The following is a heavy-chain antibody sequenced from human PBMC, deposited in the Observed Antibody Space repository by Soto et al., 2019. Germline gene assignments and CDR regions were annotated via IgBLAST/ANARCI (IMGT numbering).Heavy chain of an antibody. J-gene: IGHJ5*02. D-gene: IGHD1-26*01. CDR2: IKSKTDGGTT. V-gene: IGHV3-15*01. CDR1: GFTFSNAW. Sequence: EVQLVESGGGLVKPGGSLRLSCAASGFTFSNAWMSWVRQAPGKGLEWVGRIKSKTDGGTTDYAAPVKGRFTISRDDSKNTLYLQMNSLKTEDTAVYYCPPAPYYSHRDWFDPWGQGTLVTASS. CDR3: PPAPYYSHRDWFDP.